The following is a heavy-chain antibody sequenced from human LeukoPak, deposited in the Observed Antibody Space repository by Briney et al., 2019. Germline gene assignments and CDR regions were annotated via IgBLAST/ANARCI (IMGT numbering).Heavy chain of an antibody. CDR3: ARDGPHYGGNSGPFDY. J-gene: IGHJ4*02. D-gene: IGHD4-23*01. V-gene: IGHV1-46*01. CDR1: GYTFTSYY. CDR2: INPSGGST. Sequence: ASVKVSCKAAGYTFTSYYMHWVRQAPGQGLEWMGIINPSGGSTSYAQKFQGRVTMTRDMSTSTVYMELSSLRSEDTAVYYCARDGPHYGGNSGPFDYWGQGTLVTVSS.